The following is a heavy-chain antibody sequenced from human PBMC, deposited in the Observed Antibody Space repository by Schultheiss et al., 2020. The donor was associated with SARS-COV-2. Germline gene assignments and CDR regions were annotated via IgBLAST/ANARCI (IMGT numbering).Heavy chain of an antibody. D-gene: IGHD2-15*01. J-gene: IGHJ4*02. Sequence: GGSLRLSCAASGFTFSSYGMHWVRQAPGKGLEWVAVIWYDGSNKYYADSVKGRFTISRDNSKNTLYLQMNSLRPEDTAVYYCARGSRPGVVAAPADYWGQGTLVTVSS. CDR3: ARGSRPGVVAAPADY. V-gene: IGHV3-33*08. CDR2: IWYDGSNK. CDR1: GFTFSSYG.